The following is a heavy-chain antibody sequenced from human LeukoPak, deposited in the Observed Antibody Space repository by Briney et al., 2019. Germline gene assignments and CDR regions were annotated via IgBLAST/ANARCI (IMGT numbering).Heavy chain of an antibody. J-gene: IGHJ3*02. CDR3: ARSILFMAADAFDI. V-gene: IGHV3-30-3*01. Sequence: GGSLRLSCAASGFTFSYYTMHWVRQAPGKGLEWVAFISYDGSNKDYADSMKGRFTISRDNSKKTLYLQMNTLRAEVTAVYYCARSILFMAADAFDIWGQGTMVTVSS. CDR1: GFTFSYYT. D-gene: IGHD3-10*01. CDR2: ISYDGSNK.